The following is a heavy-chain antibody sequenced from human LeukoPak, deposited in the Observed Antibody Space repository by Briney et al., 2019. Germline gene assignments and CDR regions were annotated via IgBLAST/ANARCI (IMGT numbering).Heavy chain of an antibody. D-gene: IGHD6-13*01. CDR1: GFTLSTYC. CDR3: ARDPDSSSWLNWFDP. Sequence: PGGSLRLSCAASGFTLSTYCMSWVRQAPGKGLEWVANIKQDGIGKYYVDSVKGRFTISRDNAKNSLYLQMNSLRADDTAIYYCARDPDSSSWLNWFDPWGQGTLVIVSS. V-gene: IGHV3-7*01. J-gene: IGHJ5*02. CDR2: IKQDGIGK.